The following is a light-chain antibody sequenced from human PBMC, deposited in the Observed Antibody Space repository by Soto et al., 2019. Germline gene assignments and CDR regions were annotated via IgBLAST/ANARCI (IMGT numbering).Light chain of an antibody. CDR1: QSVSSN. Sequence: EIVMTQSPATLSVSPGERATLSCRASQSVSSNLAWYQQNPGRPPRLLIFGASTRATRIPARFSGSGSGTEFTLTISSLQSEDFAVYYCQQYNNWPRTFGQGTKVEIK. V-gene: IGKV3-15*01. J-gene: IGKJ1*01. CDR2: GAS. CDR3: QQYNNWPRT.